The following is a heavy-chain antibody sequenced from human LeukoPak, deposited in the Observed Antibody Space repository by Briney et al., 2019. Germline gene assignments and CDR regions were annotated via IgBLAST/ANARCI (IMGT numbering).Heavy chain of an antibody. D-gene: IGHD6-13*01. CDR3: ARHGGRAAAGWGDNWFDP. CDR1: GGSISSGGYS. CDR2: IYHSGST. Sequence: SETLSLTCAVSGGSISSGGYSWGWIRQPPGKGLEWIGYIYHSGSTYYNPSLKSRVTISVDRSKNQFSLKLSSVTAADTAVYYCARHGGRAAAGWGDNWFDPWGQGTLVTVSS. J-gene: IGHJ5*02. V-gene: IGHV4-30-2*01.